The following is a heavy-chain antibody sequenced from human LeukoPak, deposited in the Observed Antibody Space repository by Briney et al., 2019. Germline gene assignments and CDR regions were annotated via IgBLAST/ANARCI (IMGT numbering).Heavy chain of an antibody. CDR1: GFTFSSYA. Sequence: GGSLRLSCAASGFTFSSYAMHWVRQAPGKGLEWVAVISYDGSNKYYADSVKGRFTFSRDNSKNTLYLQMNSLRAEDTAVYYCARDGAAYYDILTGYYPDDYWGQGTLVTVSS. V-gene: IGHV3-30-3*01. D-gene: IGHD3-9*01. CDR2: ISYDGSNK. CDR3: ARDGAAYYDILTGYYPDDY. J-gene: IGHJ4*02.